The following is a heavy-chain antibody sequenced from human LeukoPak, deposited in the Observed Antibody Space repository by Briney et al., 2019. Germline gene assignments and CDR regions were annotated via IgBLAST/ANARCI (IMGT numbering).Heavy chain of an antibody. V-gene: IGHV1-69*04. D-gene: IGHD5-18*01. Sequence: SVKVSCKTSGGTFSSSAITWVRQAPGQGLEWMGRIIPVLNITTYAQKFQGSVTIIADTATSTVYMELSSLRSEETAVYYCARDQGLTAPPPYGLDVWGQGTTVIVSS. CDR1: GGTFSSSA. J-gene: IGHJ6*02. CDR3: ARDQGLTAPPPYGLDV. CDR2: IIPVLNIT.